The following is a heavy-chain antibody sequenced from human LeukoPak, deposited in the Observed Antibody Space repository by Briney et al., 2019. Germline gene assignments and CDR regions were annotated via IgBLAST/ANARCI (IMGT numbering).Heavy chain of an antibody. J-gene: IGHJ6*02. CDR3: AKMVGGVIKTLYYYGMDV. Sequence: ASVKVSCKASGYTFTSYAMHWVRQAPGQRLEWMGWVNAGNGNTKYSQKFQGRVTITRDTSASTAYMELSSLRSEDTAVYYCAKMVGGVIKTLYYYGMDVWGQGTTVTASS. D-gene: IGHD3-10*01. CDR1: GYTFTSYA. CDR2: VNAGNGNT. V-gene: IGHV1-3*01.